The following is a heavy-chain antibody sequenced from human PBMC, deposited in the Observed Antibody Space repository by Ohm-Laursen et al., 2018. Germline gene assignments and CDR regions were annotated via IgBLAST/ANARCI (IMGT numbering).Heavy chain of an antibody. Sequence: SLRLSCAASGFTFSSYEMNWVRQAPGKGLEWVSYITGSGTTIHYADSVRGRFTISRDNAKNSPYPQMNSLRAEDTAVYYCARGTGTTWKMDVWGQGTTVTVSS. CDR3: ARGTGTTWKMDV. D-gene: IGHD1-7*01. J-gene: IGHJ6*02. V-gene: IGHV3-48*03. CDR2: ITGSGTTI. CDR1: GFTFSSYE.